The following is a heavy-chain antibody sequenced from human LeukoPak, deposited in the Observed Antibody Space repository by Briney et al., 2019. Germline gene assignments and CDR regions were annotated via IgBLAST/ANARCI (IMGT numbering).Heavy chain of an antibody. CDR3: ARVGGRGYSYGPDAFDI. CDR1: GYTFTNYD. V-gene: IGHV1-8*03. D-gene: IGHD5-18*01. Sequence: ASVKVSCKTSGYTFTNYDINWVRQAPGQGLEWMGWMNPKSGKTGYAQKFQGRVTIIRNTSISTAYMELSSLRSEDTAVYYCARVGGRGYSYGPDAFDIWGQGTMVTVSS. CDR2: MNPKSGKT. J-gene: IGHJ3*02.